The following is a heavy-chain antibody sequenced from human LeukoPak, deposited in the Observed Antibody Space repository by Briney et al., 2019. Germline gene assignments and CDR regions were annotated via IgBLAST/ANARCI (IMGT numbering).Heavy chain of an antibody. D-gene: IGHD5-12*01. J-gene: IGHJ4*02. Sequence: SETLSLTCAVYGGSFSNYYWSWIRQSPGKGLEWIGETSHSGSTKYNPSLKSRVTISLDTSKNQFSLKLSSVAATDTAVYYCARLRAVATNYFDSWGQGALVTVSS. CDR1: GGSFSNYY. CDR3: ARLRAVATNYFDS. V-gene: IGHV4-34*01. CDR2: TSHSGST.